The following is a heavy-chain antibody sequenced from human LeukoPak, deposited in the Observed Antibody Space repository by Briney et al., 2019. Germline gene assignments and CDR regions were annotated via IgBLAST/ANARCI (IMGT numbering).Heavy chain of an antibody. Sequence: GGSLRLSCSGSGFTFCRYGMRWGRQAPGEGVEGVSAISGSGGSTYYADSVKGRFTISRDNSKNTLYLQMNSLRAEDTAVYYCARDWVSMVRGASQGYWGQGTLVTVSS. J-gene: IGHJ4*02. CDR2: ISGSGGST. V-gene: IGHV3-23*01. D-gene: IGHD3-10*01. CDR1: GFTFCRYG. CDR3: ARDWVSMVRGASQGY.